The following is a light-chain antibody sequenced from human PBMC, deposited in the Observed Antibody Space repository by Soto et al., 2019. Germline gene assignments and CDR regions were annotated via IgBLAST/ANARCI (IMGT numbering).Light chain of an antibody. CDR3: QHSFNLPYT. CDR1: QTISTY. CDR2: AAS. V-gene: IGKV1-39*01. J-gene: IGKJ2*01. Sequence: DIQMTQSPSSLSASVGDRVTITCRASQTISTYLNWYQQNPGKAPKLLIYAASNLQSGVPSRFSGSGSGTDFTLTIHSLQPEDFATYYCQHSFNLPYTFGQGTKLEIK.